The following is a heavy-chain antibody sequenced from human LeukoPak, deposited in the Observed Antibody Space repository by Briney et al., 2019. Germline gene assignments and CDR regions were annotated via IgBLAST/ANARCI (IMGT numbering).Heavy chain of an antibody. CDR2: ISSSGSTI. D-gene: IGHD1-26*01. CDR3: AKWDQGSYCFDY. J-gene: IGHJ4*02. Sequence: GGSLRLSCAASGFTFSSYEMNWVRQAPGKGLEWVSYISSSGSTIYYADSVKGRFTISRDNSKNTLYLQMNSLRAEDTAVYYCAKWDQGSYCFDYWGQGTLVTVSS. V-gene: IGHV3-48*03. CDR1: GFTFSSYE.